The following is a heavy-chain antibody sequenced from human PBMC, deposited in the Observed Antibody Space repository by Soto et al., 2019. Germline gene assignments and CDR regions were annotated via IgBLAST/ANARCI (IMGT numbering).Heavy chain of an antibody. D-gene: IGHD3-10*01. CDR3: ARSGVTMVRGVYYWYFDL. V-gene: IGHV3-48*03. J-gene: IGHJ2*01. Sequence: EVQLVESGGGLVQPGGSLRLSCAASGFTFSSYEMNWVRQAPGKGLEWVSYISSSGSTIYYADSVKGRFTISRDNAKNSRYLQMNSLRAEDTAVYYCARSGVTMVRGVYYWYFDLWGRGTLVTVSS. CDR1: GFTFSSYE. CDR2: ISSSGSTI.